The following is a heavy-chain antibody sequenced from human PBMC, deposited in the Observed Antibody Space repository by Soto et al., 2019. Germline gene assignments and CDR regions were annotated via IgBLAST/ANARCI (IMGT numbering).Heavy chain of an antibody. CDR2: ISSSSSTI. CDR1: GFTFSSYS. J-gene: IGHJ6*02. CDR3: ARGSITIFGVVTGYGMDV. D-gene: IGHD3-3*01. V-gene: IGHV3-48*02. Sequence: PGGSLRLSCAASGFTFSSYSMNWVRQAPGKGLEWVSYISSSSSTIYYADSVKGRFTISRDNAKNSLYLQMNSPRDEDTAVYYCARGSITIFGVVTGYGMDVWGQGTTVTVSS.